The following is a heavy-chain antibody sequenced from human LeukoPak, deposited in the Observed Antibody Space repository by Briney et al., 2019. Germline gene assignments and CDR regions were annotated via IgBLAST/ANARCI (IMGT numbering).Heavy chain of an antibody. Sequence: SETLSLTCTASGGSISSDNSYWGWIRQPPGKGLEWIGTIYYSGITYYNPSLKSRVTISVDTSKNQFSLKLSSVTAADTAVYYCARRLVRGVIIIEFDCWGQGTLVTASS. CDR2: IYYSGIT. CDR3: ARRLVRGVIIIEFDC. CDR1: GGSISSDNSY. D-gene: IGHD3-10*01. J-gene: IGHJ4*02. V-gene: IGHV4-39*01.